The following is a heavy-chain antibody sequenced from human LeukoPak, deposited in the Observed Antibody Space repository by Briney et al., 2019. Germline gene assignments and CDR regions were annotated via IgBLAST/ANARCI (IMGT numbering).Heavy chain of an antibody. CDR1: GFTFSDHY. Sequence: PGGSLRLSRAASGFTFSDHYMDWVRQAPGKGLEWVGRTRNKANSYTTEYATSVKGRFTISRDDSKNSLYLQMNSLKTEDTAVYYCAREYSSGWFPYYYYYGMDVWGQGTTVTVSS. V-gene: IGHV3-72*01. CDR2: TRNKANSYTT. J-gene: IGHJ6*02. D-gene: IGHD6-19*01. CDR3: AREYSSGWFPYYYYYGMDV.